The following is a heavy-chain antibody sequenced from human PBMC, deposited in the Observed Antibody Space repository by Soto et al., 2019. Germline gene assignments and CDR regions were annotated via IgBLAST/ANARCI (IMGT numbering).Heavy chain of an antibody. V-gene: IGHV4-4*02. CDR2: IYHSGST. Sequence: SETLSLTCAVSGGSISSSNWWSWVRQPPGKGLEWIGEIYHSGSTNYNPSLKSRVTISVDKSKNQFSLKLSSVTAADTAVYYCARASRHYGSGSYYNPNYYYGMDVWGQGTTVTISS. D-gene: IGHD3-10*01. J-gene: IGHJ6*02. CDR3: ARASRHYGSGSYYNPNYYYGMDV. CDR1: GGSISSSNW.